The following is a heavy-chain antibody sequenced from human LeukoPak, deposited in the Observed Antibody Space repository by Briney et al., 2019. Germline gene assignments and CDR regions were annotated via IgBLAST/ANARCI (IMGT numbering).Heavy chain of an antibody. Sequence: GGSLRLSCAASGFTFSSYAMSRVRQAPGKGLEWVAVISYDGSNKYYADSVKGRFTISRDNSKNTLYLQMNSLRAEDTAVYYCARDRTLDYWGQGTLVTVSS. V-gene: IGHV3-30-3*01. CDR3: ARDRTLDY. CDR1: GFTFSSYA. CDR2: ISYDGSNK. J-gene: IGHJ4*02.